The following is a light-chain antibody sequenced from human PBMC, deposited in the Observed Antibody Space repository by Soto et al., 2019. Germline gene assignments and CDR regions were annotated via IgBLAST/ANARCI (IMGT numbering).Light chain of an antibody. CDR3: QHYGSAPRT. CDR2: GAS. CDR1: QSISSSY. V-gene: IGKV3-20*01. Sequence: EIVLTQSPGTLSLSPGERATLSCRASQSISSSYLAWYQQKPGQAPRLLIYGASSRATGIPDRFSGSGSGTDFTVTISRLEPEDGAVYYCQHYGSAPRTFGQGTKVEIK. J-gene: IGKJ1*01.